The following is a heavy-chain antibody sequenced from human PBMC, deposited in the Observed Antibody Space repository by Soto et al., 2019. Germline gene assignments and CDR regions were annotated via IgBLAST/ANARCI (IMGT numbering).Heavy chain of an antibody. CDR1: GYTITSYD. J-gene: IGHJ6*02. D-gene: IGHD1-26*01. CDR2: MNPNSGNT. CDR3: ARRGATQYYYYGMDV. Sequence: ASVKVSCKASGYTITSYDINWVRQATGQGLEWMGWMNPNSGNTGYAQKFQGRVTMTRNTSISTAYMELSSLRSEDTAVYYCARRGATQYYYYGMDVWGQGTTVTVSS. V-gene: IGHV1-8*01.